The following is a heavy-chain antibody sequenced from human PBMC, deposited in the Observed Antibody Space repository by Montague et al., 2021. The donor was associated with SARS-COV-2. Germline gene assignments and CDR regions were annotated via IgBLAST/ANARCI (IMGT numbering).Heavy chain of an antibody. CDR1: GGSISSYY. J-gene: IGHJ4*02. V-gene: IGHV4-59*13. CDR2: IYYSGST. Sequence: SETRSLTSTVSGGSISSYYWSWIRQPPGKGLEWIGYIYYSGSTNYNPSLKSRVTISVDTSKNQFSLKLSSVTAADTAVYYCARDLGDYWGQGTLVTVSS. CDR3: ARDLGDY.